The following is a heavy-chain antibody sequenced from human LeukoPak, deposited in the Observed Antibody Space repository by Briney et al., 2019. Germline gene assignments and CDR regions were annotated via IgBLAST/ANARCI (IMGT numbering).Heavy chain of an antibody. CDR1: GGSISRYY. J-gene: IGHJ6*02. CDR3: ARRHSYSSRTYYYGMDV. CDR2: IYYSGST. D-gene: IGHD6-19*01. Sequence: PSQTLSLTWTITGGSISRYYCSWIRQPPGKEQEWIGYIYYSGSTNYNPSLKSRVTISVDTSKNQFSLKLSSVTAADTAVYYCARRHSYSSRTYYYGMDVWAQGTTVTVSS. V-gene: IGHV4-59*08.